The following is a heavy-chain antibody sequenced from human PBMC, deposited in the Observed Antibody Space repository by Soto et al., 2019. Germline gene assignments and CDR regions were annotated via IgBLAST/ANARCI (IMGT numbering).Heavy chain of an antibody. CDR2: ISYDGSNK. CDR1: GFTFSSYG. Sequence: PGGSLRLSCAASGFTFSSYGMHWVRQAPGKGLEWVAVISYDGSNKYYADSVKGRFTISRDNSKNTLYLQMNSLRAEDTAVYYCAKDILLRESPYYYYGMDVWGQGTTVTVSS. J-gene: IGHJ6*02. V-gene: IGHV3-30*18. D-gene: IGHD3-16*01. CDR3: AKDILLRESPYYYYGMDV.